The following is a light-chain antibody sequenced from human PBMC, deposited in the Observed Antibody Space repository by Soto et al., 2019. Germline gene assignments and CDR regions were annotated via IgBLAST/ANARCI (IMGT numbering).Light chain of an antibody. J-gene: IGKJ3*01. V-gene: IGKV3-20*01. CDR3: QQYGSSPL. CDR2: GAS. CDR1: QSINSNY. Sequence: IVLTQSPGTLSLSPGERATLSCRASQSINSNYLAWYQQKPGQAPRLLMYGASSRATGIPDRFSGSGSGTDFPLTISRLEPEDFAVYYCQQYGSSPLFGPGTKVDIK.